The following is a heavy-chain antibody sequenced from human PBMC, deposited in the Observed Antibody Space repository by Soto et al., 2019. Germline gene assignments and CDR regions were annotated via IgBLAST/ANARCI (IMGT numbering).Heavy chain of an antibody. V-gene: IGHV3-33*01. Sequence: PGGSLRLSCAASGFTFNSYGFNWVRQAPGKGLAWVAVVWYDGNIKYYADSVKGRFTISRANLKNTLYLQMHSLTAEDTAVYYCARPLVAPVSGPYYSGMDVWGQGTTVTVSS. D-gene: IGHD6-19*01. CDR1: GFTFNSYG. J-gene: IGHJ6*02. CDR2: VWYDGNIK. CDR3: ARPLVAPVSGPYYSGMDV.